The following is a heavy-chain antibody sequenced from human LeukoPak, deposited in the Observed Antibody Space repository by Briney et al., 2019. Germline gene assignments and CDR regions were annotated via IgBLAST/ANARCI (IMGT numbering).Heavy chain of an antibody. V-gene: IGHV1-69*05. CDR2: IIPIFGTA. J-gene: IGHJ5*02. CDR3: ARRRGQFNWFDP. Sequence: SVKVSCKASGGTFSSYANSWVRQAPGQGLEWMGGIIPIFGTANYAQKFQGRVTITTDESTSTAYMELSSLRSEDTAVYYCARRRGQFNWFDPWGQGTLVTVSS. CDR1: GGTFSSYA.